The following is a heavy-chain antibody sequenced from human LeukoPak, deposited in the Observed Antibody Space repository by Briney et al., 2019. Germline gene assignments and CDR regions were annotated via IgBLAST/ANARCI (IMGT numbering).Heavy chain of an antibody. Sequence: PSETLSLTCTVSGGSISSYYWSWIRQPPGKGLEWIGYIYYSGSTNYNPSLKSRVTMSVDTSKNQFSLKLNSVTAADTAVYFCARGDVGATTGYYYYSMDVWGEGTTVTVSS. CDR3: ARGDVGATTGYYYYSMDV. V-gene: IGHV4-59*12. CDR2: IYYSGST. J-gene: IGHJ6*03. CDR1: GGSISSYY. D-gene: IGHD1-26*01.